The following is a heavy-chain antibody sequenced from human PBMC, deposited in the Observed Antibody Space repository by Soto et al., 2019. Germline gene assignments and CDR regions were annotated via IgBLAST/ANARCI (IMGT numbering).Heavy chain of an antibody. V-gene: IGHV3-15*01. CDR1: GFTFSNAW. J-gene: IGHJ6*02. D-gene: IGHD3-16*01. CDR2: IKSKTDGGTT. CDR3: TTDRPNRFGRGPTYYYGMDV. Sequence: PGGSLRLSCAASGFTFSNAWMSWVRQAPGKGLEWVGRIKSKTDGGTTDYAAPVKGRFTISRDDSKNTLYLQMNSLKTEDTAVYYCTTDRPNRFGRGPTYYYGMDVWGQGTTVTVSS.